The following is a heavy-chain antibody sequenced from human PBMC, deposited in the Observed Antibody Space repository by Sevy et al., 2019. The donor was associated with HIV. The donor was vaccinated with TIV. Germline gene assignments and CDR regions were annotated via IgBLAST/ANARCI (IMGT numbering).Heavy chain of an antibody. J-gene: IGHJ4*02. CDR1: GFTSSSYG. D-gene: IGHD3-22*01. CDR3: ARAGRGVVVITKPLDY. V-gene: IGHV3-33*01. CDR2: IWYDGSNK. Sequence: GGSLRLSCAASGFTSSSYGMHWVRQAPGKGLEWVAVIWYDGSNKYYADSVKGRFTISRDNSKNTLYLQMNSLRAEDTAVYYCARAGRGVVVITKPLDYWGQGTLVTVSS.